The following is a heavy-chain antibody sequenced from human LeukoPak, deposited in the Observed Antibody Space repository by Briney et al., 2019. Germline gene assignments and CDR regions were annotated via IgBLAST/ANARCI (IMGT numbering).Heavy chain of an antibody. CDR2: IYKSGST. Sequence: PSETLSLTCTVSGGSIGGDYWSSIRQSAGKGLEWIGRIYKSGSTNYNPSFRSRVTMSVDTSKNQFSLNVTSVTAADTAVYYCAREEYIQDSNSYSYYVHSWGQGSLVTVSS. CDR3: AREEYIQDSNSYSYYVHS. J-gene: IGHJ4*02. D-gene: IGHD3-22*01. V-gene: IGHV4-4*07. CDR1: GGSIGGDY.